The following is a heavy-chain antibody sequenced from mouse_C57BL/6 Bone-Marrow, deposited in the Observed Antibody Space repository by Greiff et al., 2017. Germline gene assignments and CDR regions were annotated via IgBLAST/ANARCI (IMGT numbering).Heavy chain of an antibody. D-gene: IGHD2-3*01. Sequence: QVQLQQSGAELARPGASVKLSCKASGYTFTSYGISWVKQRTGQGLEWIGEIYPRSGNTYYNEKFKGKATLTADKSSSTAYMELRSLTSEDSAVYFCARLDDGYPPDYWGQGPTLTVSS. CDR2: IYPRSGNT. CDR1: GYTFTSYG. J-gene: IGHJ2*01. V-gene: IGHV1-81*01. CDR3: ARLDDGYPPDY.